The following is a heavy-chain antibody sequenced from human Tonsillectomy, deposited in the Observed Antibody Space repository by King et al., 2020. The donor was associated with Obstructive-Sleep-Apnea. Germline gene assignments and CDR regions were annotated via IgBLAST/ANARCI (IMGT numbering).Heavy chain of an antibody. Sequence: QLVQSGAEMKKPGESLKISCQGSGDNFLHNWVGWVRQMPGKGLEWMAMIYPGDSDTRYSPSFQGQVTMSADKSINTVFLQWSSLKASDTAMYYCARCYGSGSSHPFDLWGQGTLVTVSS. V-gene: IGHV5-51*01. J-gene: IGHJ4*02. CDR3: ARCYGSGSSHPFDL. CDR1: GDNFLHNW. D-gene: IGHD3-10*01. CDR2: IYPGDSDT.